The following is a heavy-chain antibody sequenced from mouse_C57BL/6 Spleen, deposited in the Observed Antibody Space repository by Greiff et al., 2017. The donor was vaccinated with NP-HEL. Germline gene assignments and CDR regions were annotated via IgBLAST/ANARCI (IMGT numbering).Heavy chain of an antibody. Sequence: VQLQQPGAELVRPGSSVKLSCKASGYTFTSYWMDWVKQRPGQGLEWIGNIYPSDSETHYNQKFKDKATLTVDKSSSTAYMQLSSLTSEDSAVYYCARGGYDGYYVFDYWGQGTTLTVSS. CDR2: IYPSDSET. J-gene: IGHJ2*01. D-gene: IGHD2-3*01. V-gene: IGHV1-61*01. CDR3: ARGGYDGYYVFDY. CDR1: GYTFTSYW.